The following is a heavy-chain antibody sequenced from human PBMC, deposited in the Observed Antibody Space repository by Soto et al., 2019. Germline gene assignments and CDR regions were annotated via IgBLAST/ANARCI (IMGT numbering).Heavy chain of an antibody. CDR3: ARGGYSYGHGSYYYYGMDV. CDR2: INPSGGST. D-gene: IGHD5-18*01. Sequence: ASVKVSCKASGYTFTSYYMHWVRQAPGQGLEWMGIINPSGGSTSYAQKFQGRVTMTRDTSTSTVYMELSSLRSEDTAVYYCARGGYSYGHGSYYYYGMDVWGQGTTVTVSS. CDR1: GYTFTSYY. J-gene: IGHJ6*02. V-gene: IGHV1-46*01.